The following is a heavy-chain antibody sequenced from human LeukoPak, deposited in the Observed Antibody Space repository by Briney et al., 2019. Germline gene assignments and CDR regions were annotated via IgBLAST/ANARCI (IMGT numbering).Heavy chain of an antibody. CDR3: ARGIAMMTLNALDI. D-gene: IGHD3-16*01. CDR2: ISYDGSNE. Sequence: GGSLRLSCAASGFTFSSYGMHWVRQAPGKGLEWVAVISYDGSNENYADSVKGRFTISRDKSKNTLYLQMNSLRAEDTAMYYCARGIAMMTLNALDIWGQGTMVTVSS. CDR1: GFTFSSYG. V-gene: IGHV3-30*03. J-gene: IGHJ3*02.